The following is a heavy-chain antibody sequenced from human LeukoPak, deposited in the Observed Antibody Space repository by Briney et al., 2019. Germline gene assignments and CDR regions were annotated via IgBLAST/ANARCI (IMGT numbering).Heavy chain of an antibody. CDR1: GYSFSNYW. D-gene: IGHD6-6*01. J-gene: IGHJ5*02. V-gene: IGHV5-51*01. CDR3: ARHRRYSSSSGGFDP. Sequence: GESLEISCKGSGYSFSNYWIGWVRQMPGKGLEWMGIIYPGDSDTRYSPSFQGQVTISADKSISTAYLQWSSLKASDTAMYYCARHRRYSSSSGGFDPWGQGTLVTVSS. CDR2: IYPGDSDT.